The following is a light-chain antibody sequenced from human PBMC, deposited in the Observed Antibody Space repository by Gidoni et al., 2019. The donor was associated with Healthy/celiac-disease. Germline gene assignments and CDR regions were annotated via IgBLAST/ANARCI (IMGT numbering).Light chain of an antibody. J-gene: IGLJ3*02. CDR3: CSYAGSSAWV. CDR1: SSDVGSYTL. Sequence: QSAPTQPASVSGSPGQSITISCTGTSSDVGSYTLVSWYQQHPGKAPKLMIYDVSKRPSGVSNRFSGSKSGNTASLTISGLQAEDEADYYCCSYAGSSAWVFGGGTKLTVL. V-gene: IGLV2-23*02. CDR2: DVS.